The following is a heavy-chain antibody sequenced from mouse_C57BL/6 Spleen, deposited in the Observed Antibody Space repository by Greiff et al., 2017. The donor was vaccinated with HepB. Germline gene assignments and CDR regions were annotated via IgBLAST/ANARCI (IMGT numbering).Heavy chain of an antibody. D-gene: IGHD2-3*01. Sequence: QVQLQQPGAELVKPGASVKMSCKASGYTFTSYWITWVKQRPGQGLEWIGDIYPGSGSTNYNEKLKSKATLTVDTSSSTAYMQLSSLSSEDSAVYYCARRDGYYWYFDVWGTGTTVTVSS. J-gene: IGHJ1*03. V-gene: IGHV1-55*01. CDR3: ARRDGYYWYFDV. CDR1: GYTFTSYW. CDR2: IYPGSGST.